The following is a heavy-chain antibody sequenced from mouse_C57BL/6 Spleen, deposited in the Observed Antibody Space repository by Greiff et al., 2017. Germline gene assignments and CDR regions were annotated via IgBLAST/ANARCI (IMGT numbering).Heavy chain of an antibody. D-gene: IGHD4-1*02. V-gene: IGHV5-17*01. J-gene: IGHJ2*01. CDR3: ARPTGRGFDY. CDR2: ISSGSSTI. Sequence: EVKLMESGGGLVKPGGSLKLSCAASGFTFSDYGMHWVRQAPEKGLEWVAYISSGSSTIYYADTVKGRFTISRDNAKNTLFLQMTSVRSEDTAMYYCARPTGRGFDYWGQGTTLTVSS. CDR1: GFTFSDYG.